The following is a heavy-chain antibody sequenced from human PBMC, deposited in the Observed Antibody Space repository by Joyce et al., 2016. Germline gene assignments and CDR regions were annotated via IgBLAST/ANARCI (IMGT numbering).Heavy chain of an antibody. V-gene: IGHV4-59*01. J-gene: IGHJ4*02. CDR3: ARGNDYDYWSGYEAHYFDY. Sequence: QVQLQESGPGLVKPSETLSLSCTVSGGSISSYYWSWIRQPPGKGLEWIGYINHRGRTNYNPSLKSRVTISVDTSKNEFSLKMTSVTAADTAVYYCARGNDYDYWSGYEAHYFDYWGQGTLVTVCS. CDR1: GGSISSYY. D-gene: IGHD3-3*01. CDR2: INHRGRT.